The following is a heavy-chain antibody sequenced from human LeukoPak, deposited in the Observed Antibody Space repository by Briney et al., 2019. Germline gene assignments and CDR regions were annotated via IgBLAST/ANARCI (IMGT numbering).Heavy chain of an antibody. J-gene: IGHJ5*02. CDR1: GFTFSTFG. CDR2: IQSDGSKQ. Sequence: GGALRLSCATAGFTFSTFGIHWVRQTPGKGLEWAAAIQSDGSKQYYGDSVKGRFTISRDSSKNTVYLQMNSLRDEDTAVYYCARDVDTSSHSSQLDPWGQGTLVTVSS. V-gene: IGHV3-33*01. CDR3: ARDVDTSSHSSQLDP. D-gene: IGHD5-18*01.